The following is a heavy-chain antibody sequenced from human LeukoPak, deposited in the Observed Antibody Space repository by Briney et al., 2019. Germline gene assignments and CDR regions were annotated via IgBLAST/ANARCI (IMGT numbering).Heavy chain of an antibody. V-gene: IGHV1-46*01. CDR2: INPRGGST. J-gene: IGHJ4*02. Sequence: ASVKVSCKASGYTFTSYYMHWVRQAPGQGLEWMGIINPRGGSTSYAQKFQGRVTMTRDTSTSTVYMELSSLKSEDTAVYYCARAGGGWHRGFDYWGQGTLVTVSS. CDR3: ARAGGGWHRGFDY. CDR1: GYTFTSYY. D-gene: IGHD6-19*01.